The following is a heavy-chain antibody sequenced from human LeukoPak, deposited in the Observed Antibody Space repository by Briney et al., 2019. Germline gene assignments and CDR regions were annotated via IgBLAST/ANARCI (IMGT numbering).Heavy chain of an antibody. CDR1: GFTFNSYA. CDR3: AKRPDYGDYVVFDP. Sequence: PGGSLRLSCAASGFTFNSYAMHWVRQAPGKGLEWVAVILYDGSNKYYADSVKSRFTISRDNSKNTLYLQMNSLRAEDTAVYYCAKRPDYGDYVVFDPWGQGTLVTVSS. J-gene: IGHJ5*02. D-gene: IGHD4-17*01. V-gene: IGHV3-30*18. CDR2: ILYDGSNK.